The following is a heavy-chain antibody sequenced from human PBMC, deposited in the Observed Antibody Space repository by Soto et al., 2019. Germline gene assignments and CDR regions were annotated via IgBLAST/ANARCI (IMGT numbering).Heavy chain of an antibody. D-gene: IGHD1-26*01. Sequence: SVKISCKASGGTFSSYAISGVRQAPGQGLEWMGGIIPIFGTANYAQKFRGRVTITADESTSTAYMELSSLRSEDTAVYYCARDLRGSYSDYWGQGTLVTVSS. CDR2: IIPIFGTA. V-gene: IGHV1-69*13. J-gene: IGHJ4*02. CDR3: ARDLRGSYSDY. CDR1: GGTFSSYA.